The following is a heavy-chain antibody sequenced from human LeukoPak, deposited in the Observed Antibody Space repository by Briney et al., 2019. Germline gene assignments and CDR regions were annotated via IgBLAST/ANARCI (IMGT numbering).Heavy chain of an antibody. CDR1: GFTFSSFG. J-gene: IGHJ4*02. CDR2: LSYDGSNN. Sequence: GRSLRLSCAASGFTFSSFGMHWVRQAPGKGLEWVAVLSYDGSNNFYADSVKGRFTISRDNSKNTLYLQMNSLRPEDTAVYYCAKDASTVTLHADYWGQGTLVTVSS. V-gene: IGHV3-30*18. CDR3: AKDASTVTLHADY. D-gene: IGHD4-17*01.